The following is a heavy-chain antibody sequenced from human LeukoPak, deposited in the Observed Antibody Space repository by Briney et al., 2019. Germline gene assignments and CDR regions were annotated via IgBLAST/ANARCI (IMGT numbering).Heavy chain of an antibody. CDR2: IIPIFGTA. CDR3: ARGHRGGDTTFDP. J-gene: IGHJ5*02. V-gene: IGHV1-69*13. Sequence: SVKVSCKASGGTFSSYAISWVRQAPGQGLEWMGGIIPIFGTANYAQKFQGRVTITADESTSTAYMELSSLRSEDTAVYYCARGHRGGDTTFDPWGQGTLVTVSS. D-gene: IGHD2-21*02. CDR1: GGTFSSYA.